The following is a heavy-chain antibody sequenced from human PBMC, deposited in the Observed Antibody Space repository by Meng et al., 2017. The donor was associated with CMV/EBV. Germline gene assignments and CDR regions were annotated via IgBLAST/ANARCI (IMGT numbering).Heavy chain of an antibody. CDR3: ARDGNYHGV. CDR1: GFTVSNNY. CDR2: IYSEGTT. J-gene: IGHJ4*02. D-gene: IGHD1-7*01. Sequence: ELQLVGAGGGLIHPGGSLRLSCAASGFTVSNNYMRWFRQAPGKGLEWVSLIYSEGTTDYADSVKGRFTISRDNSKNTLYLQMNSLRAEDTAVYYCARDGNYHGVWGQGTLVTVSS. V-gene: IGHV3-53*01.